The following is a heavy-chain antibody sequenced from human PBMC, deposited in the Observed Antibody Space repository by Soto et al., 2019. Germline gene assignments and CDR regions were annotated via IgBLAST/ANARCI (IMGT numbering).Heavy chain of an antibody. CDR3: ARERPSADFWSGYSYGLDV. Sequence: GGSLRLSCAASGFGFSAYEMNWVRQAPGKGLEWVAYISSGGNTIYYADSVKGRFTISRDTGENTLFLQMNSLRDEDTAIYYCARERPSADFWSGYSYGLDVWGQGTTVTVSS. V-gene: IGHV3-48*03. J-gene: IGHJ6*02. D-gene: IGHD3-3*01. CDR1: GFGFSAYE. CDR2: ISSGGNTI.